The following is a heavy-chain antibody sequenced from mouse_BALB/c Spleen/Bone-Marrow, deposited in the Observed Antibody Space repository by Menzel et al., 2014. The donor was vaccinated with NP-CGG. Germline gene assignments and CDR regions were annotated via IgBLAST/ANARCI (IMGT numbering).Heavy chain of an antibody. V-gene: IGHV14-3*02. CDR2: IDPANGNT. Sequence: EVQRVESGAELVKPGASVKLSRTASGFNIKDTYMHWVKQRPEQGLEWIGRIDPANGNTKYDPKFQGKATITADTSSNTAYLQLSSLTSEDTAVYYCASYVYGYYFDYWGQGTTLTVSS. D-gene: IGHD2-2*01. J-gene: IGHJ2*01. CDR3: ASYVYGYYFDY. CDR1: GFNIKDTY.